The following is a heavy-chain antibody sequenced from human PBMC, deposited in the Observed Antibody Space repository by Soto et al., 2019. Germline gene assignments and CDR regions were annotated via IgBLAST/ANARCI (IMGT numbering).Heavy chain of an antibody. J-gene: IGHJ2*01. V-gene: IGHV3-21*01. D-gene: IGHD4-17*01. Sequence: EVQLVESGGGLVKPGGSLRLSCAASGFTFSSYSMNWVRQAPGKGLEWVSSISSSSSYIYYADSVKGRFTISRDNAKNSLYLQMNSLRAEDTAVYYCARDGAVTTVNPWYFDLWGRGTLVTVSS. CDR1: GFTFSSYS. CDR2: ISSSSSYI. CDR3: ARDGAVTTVNPWYFDL.